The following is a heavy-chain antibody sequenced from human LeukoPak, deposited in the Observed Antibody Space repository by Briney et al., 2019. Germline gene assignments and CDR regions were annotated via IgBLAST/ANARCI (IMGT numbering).Heavy chain of an antibody. CDR3: AKGGHDFNPFYW. CDR2: IKGGGGDP. CDR1: GFTFSSYS. V-gene: IGHV3-23*01. D-gene: IGHD2-21*02. Sequence: PGGSLRLSCAASGFTFSSYSMNWVRQAPGKGLEWVSSIKGGGGDPFYADSVKGRFTISRDNSKNTLFLQLRAEDSAVYYCAKGGHDFNPFYWWGQGTLVTVSS. J-gene: IGHJ4*02.